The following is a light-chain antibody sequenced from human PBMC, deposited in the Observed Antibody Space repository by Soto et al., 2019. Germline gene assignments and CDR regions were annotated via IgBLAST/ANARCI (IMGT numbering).Light chain of an antibody. Sequence: QSALTQPPSASGSPGQSVTISCTGTSSDVGAYDYVSWYQQYSGKAPTLIIYEVTKRPSGVPDRFSGSKSGNTASLIVSGLQAEDEADYYCSSYTGNINVIFGGGTKRPS. CDR1: SSDVGAYDY. V-gene: IGLV2-8*01. J-gene: IGLJ2*01. CDR3: SSYTGNINVI. CDR2: EVT.